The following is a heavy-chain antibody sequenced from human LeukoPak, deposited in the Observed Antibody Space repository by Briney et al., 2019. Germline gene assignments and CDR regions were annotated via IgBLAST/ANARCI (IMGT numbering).Heavy chain of an antibody. J-gene: IGHJ4*02. Sequence: PGRSLRLSCAASGFTFDDYAMHWVRQAPGKGLEWVSGISWNSGSIGYADSVKGRFTISRDNAKNSLYLHMNSLRAEDTALYYCATFSSGWHRFDYWGQGTLVTVSS. V-gene: IGHV3-9*01. D-gene: IGHD6-19*01. CDR3: ATFSSGWHRFDY. CDR2: ISWNSGSI. CDR1: GFTFDDYA.